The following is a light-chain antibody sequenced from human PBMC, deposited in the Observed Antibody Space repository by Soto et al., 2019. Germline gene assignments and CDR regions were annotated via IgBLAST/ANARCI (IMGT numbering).Light chain of an antibody. J-gene: IGKJ4*01. Sequence: DIQMTQSPSTLSASVGDRVTITCRASQSISIWLAWYQQKPGKAPKLLIYTASSLESGVPSRFSCSGSGTEFTLTISRLQPDDFATYYCQQYNSYSGLTFGGGTKVEIK. V-gene: IGKV1-5*03. CDR1: QSISIW. CDR2: TAS. CDR3: QQYNSYSGLT.